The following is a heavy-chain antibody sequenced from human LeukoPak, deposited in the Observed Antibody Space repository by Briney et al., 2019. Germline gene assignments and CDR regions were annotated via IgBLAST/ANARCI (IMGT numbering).Heavy chain of an antibody. D-gene: IGHD4-17*01. CDR2: ISGSGGST. J-gene: IGHJ4*02. CDR1: GFTFSSYA. Sequence: PGGSLRLSCAASGFTFSSYAMSWVRQAPGKGLEWVSAISGSGGSTYYADSVKGRFTISRDNSKNTLYLQMNSLRAKDTAVYYCARDYAGSSYFDYWGQGTLVTVSS. CDR3: ARDYAGSSYFDY. V-gene: IGHV3-23*01.